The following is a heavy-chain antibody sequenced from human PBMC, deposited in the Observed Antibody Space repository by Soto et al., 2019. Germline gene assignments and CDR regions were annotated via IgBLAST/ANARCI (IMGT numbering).Heavy chain of an antibody. CDR2: INHSGST. CDR1: GGSFSGYY. V-gene: IGHV4-34*01. D-gene: IGHD4-17*01. J-gene: IGHJ4*02. Sequence: QVQLQQWGAGLLKPSETLSLTCAVYGGSFSGYYWSWIRQPPGKGLEWIGEINHSGSTNYNPSLKSRVTISVDTSKNQFSLKLSSVTAADTAVYYCARGARYGDDTFDYWGQGTLVTVSS. CDR3: ARGARYGDDTFDY.